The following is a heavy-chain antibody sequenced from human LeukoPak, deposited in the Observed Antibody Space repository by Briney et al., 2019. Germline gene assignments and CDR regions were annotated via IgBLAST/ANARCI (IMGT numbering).Heavy chain of an antibody. D-gene: IGHD6-19*01. V-gene: IGHV1-24*01. CDR3: ATEYSSGWSPYFDY. CDR2: FDPEDGET. Sequence: ASVKVSCKVSGYTLTELSMHWVRQAPGIGLEWMGGFDPEDGETIYAQKFQGRVTMTEDTSTDTAYMELSSLRSEDTAVYYCATEYSSGWSPYFDYWGQGTLVTVSS. CDR1: GYTLTELS. J-gene: IGHJ4*02.